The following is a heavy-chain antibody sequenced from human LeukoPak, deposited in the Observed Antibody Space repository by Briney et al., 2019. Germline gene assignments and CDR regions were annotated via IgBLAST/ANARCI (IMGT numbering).Heavy chain of an antibody. J-gene: IGHJ4*02. CDR3: ARGMGDSSSWYPFDY. CDR1: GGSISSSSYY. V-gene: IGHV4-39*07. D-gene: IGHD6-13*01. CDR2: IYHSGST. Sequence: SETLSLTCTVSGGSISSSSYYWGWIRQPPGKGLEWIGSIYHSGSTNYNPSLKSRVTISVDKSKNQFSLKLSSVTAADTAVYYCARGMGDSSSWYPFDYWGQGTLVTVSS.